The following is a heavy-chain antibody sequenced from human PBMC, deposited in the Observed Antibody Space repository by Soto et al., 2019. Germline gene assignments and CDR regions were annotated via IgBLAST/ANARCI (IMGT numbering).Heavy chain of an antibody. CDR1: GGSISRYY. CDR2: IYYSGST. CDR3: ARGLLGFGESQVFDY. J-gene: IGHJ4*02. Sequence: SETLSLTCTVSGGSISRYYWSWIRQPPGKGLEWIGYIYYSGSTNYNPSLKSRVTISVDTSKNQFSLKLSSVTAADTAVYYCARGLLGFGESQVFDYWGQGTLVTVSS. D-gene: IGHD3-10*01. V-gene: IGHV4-59*01.